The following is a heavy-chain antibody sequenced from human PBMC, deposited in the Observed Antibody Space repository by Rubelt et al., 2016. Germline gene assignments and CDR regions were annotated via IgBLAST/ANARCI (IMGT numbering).Heavy chain of an antibody. CDR1: GFTFSNYP. CDR3: AKDYSSGWYED. V-gene: IGHV3-23*01. Sequence: SLRLSCAASGFTFSNYPMAWVRQAPGKGLEWVSTIGTNAANTYYADSVKGRFTISRDNSKNTLFLQMNSLTAEDTAIYYCAKDYSSGWYEDWGQGTLVTVSS. J-gene: IGHJ4*02. D-gene: IGHD6-13*01. CDR2: IGTNAANT.